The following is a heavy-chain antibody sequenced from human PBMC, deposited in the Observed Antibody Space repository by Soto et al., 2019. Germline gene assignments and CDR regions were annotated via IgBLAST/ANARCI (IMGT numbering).Heavy chain of an antibody. J-gene: IGHJ4*02. CDR3: ARGNRTIFGVVKAFDY. D-gene: IGHD3-3*01. CDR1: GFTFSSYA. Sequence: GSLRLSCVASGFTFSSYAMSWVRQPPGKGLEWIGEINHSGSTNYNPSLKSRVTISVDTSKNQFSLKLSSVTAADTAVYYCARGNRTIFGVVKAFDYWGQGT. CDR2: INHSGST. V-gene: IGHV4-34*01.